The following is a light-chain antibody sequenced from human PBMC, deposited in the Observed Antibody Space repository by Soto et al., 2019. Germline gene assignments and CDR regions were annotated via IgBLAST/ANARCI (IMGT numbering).Light chain of an antibody. J-gene: IGKJ1*01. Sequence: AIRMTQSPSSLSASTGDRVTITCRASQGISSYLAWYQQKPGKAPKLLIYAASTLQSWVPSRFSGSGSGTDFALTISCLQSEDFATYYCQEYYSYSQTFGQGTKVEIK. CDR3: QEYYSYSQT. CDR1: QGISSY. V-gene: IGKV1-8*01. CDR2: AAS.